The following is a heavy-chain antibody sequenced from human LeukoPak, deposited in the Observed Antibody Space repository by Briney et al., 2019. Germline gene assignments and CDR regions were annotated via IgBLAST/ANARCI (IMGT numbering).Heavy chain of an antibody. D-gene: IGHD5-18*01. Sequence: GGSLRLSCAASGFTFSSYSMNWVRQAPGKGLEWVSSISSSSSYIYYADSVKGRFTISRDNAKNTLYLQMNSLRAEDTAVYYCAKVDTTMVAFDYWGQGTLVTVSS. V-gene: IGHV3-21*04. CDR2: ISSSSSYI. CDR3: AKVDTTMVAFDY. J-gene: IGHJ4*02. CDR1: GFTFSSYS.